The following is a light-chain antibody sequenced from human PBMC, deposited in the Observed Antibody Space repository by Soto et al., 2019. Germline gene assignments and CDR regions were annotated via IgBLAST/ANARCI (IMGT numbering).Light chain of an antibody. CDR3: QHPET. J-gene: IGKJ3*01. CDR2: AAS. CDR1: QSVSNN. Sequence: EIVMTQSPATLSVSPGERVTLACRASQSVSNNLAWYQQKPGQAPRLLIYAASTRATGIPARFSGSGSGTEFTLTISSLQSEDFAVYYCQHPETFGPGTKLDLK. V-gene: IGKV3-15*01.